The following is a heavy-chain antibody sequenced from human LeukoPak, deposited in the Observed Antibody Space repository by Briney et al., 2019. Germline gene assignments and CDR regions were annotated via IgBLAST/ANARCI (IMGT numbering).Heavy chain of an antibody. J-gene: IGHJ5*02. CDR3: ARGHGGKGWFDP. D-gene: IGHD2-15*01. Sequence: SETLSLTCTVSGGSISSYYSSWIRQPPGKGLEWIGYIYYSGSTNYNPSLKSRVTISVDTSKNQFSLKLSSVTAADTAVYYCARGHGGKGWFDPWGQGTLVTVSS. V-gene: IGHV4-59*01. CDR1: GGSISSYY. CDR2: IYYSGST.